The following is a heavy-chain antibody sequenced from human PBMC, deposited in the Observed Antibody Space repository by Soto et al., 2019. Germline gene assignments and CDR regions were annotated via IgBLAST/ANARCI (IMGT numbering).Heavy chain of an antibody. Sequence: GESLKISCKTSGYSFTTYYIAWLRQVPGKGLEWMGIIYLGDSTTKYSPSFQGQVTISADESISTVYLQWSNLRASDTAIYYCARPDSTSLQWMVAFDYWGQGTLVTVSS. CDR2: IYLGDSTT. D-gene: IGHD6-19*01. CDR1: GYSFTTYY. CDR3: ARPDSTSLQWMVAFDY. J-gene: IGHJ4*02. V-gene: IGHV5-51*01.